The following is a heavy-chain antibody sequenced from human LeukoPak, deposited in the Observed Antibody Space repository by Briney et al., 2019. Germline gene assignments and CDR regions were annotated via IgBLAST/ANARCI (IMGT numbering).Heavy chain of an antibody. V-gene: IGHV3-21*01. D-gene: IGHD1-26*01. CDR1: GFTFSSYS. CDR3: ARCIVGATSWIYYYYGMDV. Sequence: PGGSLRLSCAASGFTFSSYSMTWVRQAPGKGLEWVSSISSSSYIYYADSVKGRFTISRDNAKNSLYLQMNSLRAEDTAVYYCARCIVGATSWIYYYYGMDVWGQGTTVTVSS. CDR2: ISSSSYI. J-gene: IGHJ6*02.